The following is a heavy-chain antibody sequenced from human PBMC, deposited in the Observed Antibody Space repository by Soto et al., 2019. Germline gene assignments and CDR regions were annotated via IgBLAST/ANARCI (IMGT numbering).Heavy chain of an antibody. V-gene: IGHV4-34*01. CDR2: INHSGST. D-gene: IGHD1-1*01. J-gene: IGHJ4*02. CDR1: GGSFSGYY. Sequence: SETLSLTCAVYGGSFSGYYWSWIRQPPGKGLEWIGEINHSGSTNYNPSLKSRVTISVDTSKNQFSLKLSSVTAADTAVYYCARGLMERQYWGQGTLVTVSS. CDR3: ARGLMERQY.